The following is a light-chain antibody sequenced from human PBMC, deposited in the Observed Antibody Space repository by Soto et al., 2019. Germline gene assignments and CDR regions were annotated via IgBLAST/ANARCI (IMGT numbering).Light chain of an antibody. V-gene: IGKV1-9*01. CDR3: QQLKSFPLS. CDR1: QGISSS. Sequence: IQLTQSPSSLSASVGDRVTITCRASQGISSSLAWYQQQPGKAPKLLIYAASTFQSGVPSRFSGSGSGTDFTLTISSLQPEDFATYYCQQLKSFPLSFGGGTTVEIK. CDR2: AAS. J-gene: IGKJ4*01.